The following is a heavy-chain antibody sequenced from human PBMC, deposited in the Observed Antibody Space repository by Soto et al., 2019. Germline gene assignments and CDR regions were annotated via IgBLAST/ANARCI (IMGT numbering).Heavy chain of an antibody. D-gene: IGHD3-3*01. CDR3: ARGLRNYDFWSGYYTGDYYYYYYMDV. CDR1: GFTFSSYG. CDR2: IWYDGSNK. Sequence: QVQLVESGGGVVQPGRSLRLSCAASGFTFSSYGMHWVRQAPGKGLEWVAVIWYDGSNKYYADSVKGRFTISRDNSKNTLYLQMYSLRPEDTAVYYCARGLRNYDFWSGYYTGDYYYYYYMDVWGKGSTVTVSS. V-gene: IGHV3-33*01. J-gene: IGHJ6*03.